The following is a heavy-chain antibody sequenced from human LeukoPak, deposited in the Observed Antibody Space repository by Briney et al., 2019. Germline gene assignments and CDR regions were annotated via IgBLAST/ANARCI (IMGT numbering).Heavy chain of an antibody. CDR3: ANRDDLPTVTAPAHRGY. V-gene: IGHV3-23*01. D-gene: IGHD4-17*01. J-gene: IGHJ4*02. CDR2: ISGSGGST. Sequence: GGSLRLSCAASGFTFSSYGMSWVRQAPGKGLEWVSAISGSGGSTYYADSVKGRFTISRDNSKNTLYPQMNSLRAEDTAVYYCANRDDLPTVTAPAHRGYWGQGTLVTVSS. CDR1: GFTFSSYG.